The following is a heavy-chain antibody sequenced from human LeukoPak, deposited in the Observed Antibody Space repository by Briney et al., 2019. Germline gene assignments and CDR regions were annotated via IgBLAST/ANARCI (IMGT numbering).Heavy chain of an antibody. CDR2: LTGSGDST. D-gene: IGHD3-10*01. Sequence: GGSLRLSCAASGFTFSSYAMTWLRQAPGKGLEWVSALTGSGDSTHYADSVKGRFTISRDNSKNTLYLQMNSLRAEDTAVYFCAGEYGAGSYYYDYRGQGTLVTVSS. V-gene: IGHV3-23*01. CDR1: GFTFSSYA. J-gene: IGHJ4*02. CDR3: AGEYGAGSYYYDY.